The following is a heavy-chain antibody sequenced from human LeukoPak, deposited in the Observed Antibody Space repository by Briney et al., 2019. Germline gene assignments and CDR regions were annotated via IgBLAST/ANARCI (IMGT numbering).Heavy chain of an antibody. D-gene: IGHD4-17*01. CDR2: IYHSGST. CDR3: ARSPDDYGDYVRDY. J-gene: IGHJ4*02. CDR1: GGSISSSNW. V-gene: IGHV4-4*02. Sequence: PSGTLSLTCAVSGGSISSSNWWSWVRQPPGKGLEWIGGIYHSGSTNYNPSLKSRVTISVDKSKNQFSLKLSSVTAADTAVYYCARSPDDYGDYVRDYWGQGTLVTVSS.